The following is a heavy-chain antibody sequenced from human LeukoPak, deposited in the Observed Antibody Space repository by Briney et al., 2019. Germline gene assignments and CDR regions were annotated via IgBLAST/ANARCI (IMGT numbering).Heavy chain of an antibody. Sequence: KPSETLSLTCAVYGGSFSGYYWSWIRQPPGKGLEWIGEINHSGSTNYNPSLKSRVTISVDTSKNQFSLKLSSVTAADTAVYYCARQSPYYDFWSGYSDPSTFDYWGQGTLVTVSS. D-gene: IGHD3-3*01. J-gene: IGHJ4*02. CDR3: ARQSPYYDFWSGYSDPSTFDY. CDR1: GGSFSGYY. CDR2: INHSGST. V-gene: IGHV4-34*01.